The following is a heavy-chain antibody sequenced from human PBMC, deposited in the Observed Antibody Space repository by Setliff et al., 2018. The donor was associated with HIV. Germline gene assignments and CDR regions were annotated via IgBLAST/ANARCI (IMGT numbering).Heavy chain of an antibody. Sequence: ASVKVSCKASGDTFSNNAINWVRQAPGHGLEWMGKIIPLLDRTHYVQKFQGRVTFSADESTTTAYMELRSLKCEDAAVYYCARGGGSNGYFFDSWGQGTLVTVSS. V-gene: IGHV1-69*11. D-gene: IGHD3-22*01. CDR3: ARGGGSNGYFFDS. CDR1: GDTFSNNA. J-gene: IGHJ4*02. CDR2: IIPLLDRT.